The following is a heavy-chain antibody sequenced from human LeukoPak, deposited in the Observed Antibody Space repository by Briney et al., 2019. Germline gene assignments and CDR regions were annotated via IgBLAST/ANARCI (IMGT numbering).Heavy chain of an antibody. Sequence: GASVKVSCKVSGYTLTELSMHWVRQAPGKGLEWMGGFDPEDGETIYAQKFQGRVTMTEDTSTDTAYMDLSSLRSEDTAVYYCARGNFYDILTGYYPAYYFDYWGQGTLVTVSS. V-gene: IGHV1-24*01. CDR1: GYTLTELS. CDR2: FDPEDGET. CDR3: ARGNFYDILTGYYPAYYFDY. D-gene: IGHD3-9*01. J-gene: IGHJ4*02.